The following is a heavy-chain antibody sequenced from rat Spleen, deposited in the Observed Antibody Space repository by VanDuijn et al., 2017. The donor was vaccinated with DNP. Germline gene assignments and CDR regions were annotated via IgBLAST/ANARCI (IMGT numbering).Heavy chain of an antibody. CDR3: TRESWGYVMDA. CDR2: IWGHGNT. Sequence: QVQLKESGPGLVQPSQTLSLTCTVSGFSLISYSVIWVRQSPGKGLEWLGIIWGHGNTDYNSALKSRLSINRDTSKSQVFLKMNSLQSDDTATYYCTRESWGYVMDAWGQGASVTVSS. V-gene: IGHV2S75*01. J-gene: IGHJ4*01. CDR1: GFSLISYS. D-gene: IGHD5-1*01.